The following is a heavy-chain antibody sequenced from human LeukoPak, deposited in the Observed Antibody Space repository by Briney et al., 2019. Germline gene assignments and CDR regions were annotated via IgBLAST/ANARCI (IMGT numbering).Heavy chain of an antibody. D-gene: IGHD6-13*01. CDR3: ARDSSSWYSKSGYFDY. J-gene: IGHJ4*02. V-gene: IGHV3-7*03. Sequence: PGGSLRLSCAASGFTFSSYAMSWVRQAPGKGLEWVANIKQDGSQKYYVDSVKGRFTISRDNAKNSLYLQMNSLRGEDTAVYYCARDSSSWYSKSGYFDYWGQGTLVTVSS. CDR1: GFTFSSYA. CDR2: IKQDGSQK.